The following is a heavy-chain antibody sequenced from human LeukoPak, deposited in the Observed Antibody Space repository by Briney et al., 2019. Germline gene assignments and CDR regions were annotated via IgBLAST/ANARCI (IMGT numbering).Heavy chain of an antibody. Sequence: QPGGSLRLSCAASGFTFSSYAMHWVRQAPGKGLEWVAVISYDGSNKYYADSVKGRFAISRDNSKNTLYLQMNSLRAEDTALYYCAREGPSGSPDGDGNWFDPWGQGTLVTVSS. J-gene: IGHJ5*02. CDR3: AREGPSGSPDGDGNWFDP. CDR2: ISYDGSNK. V-gene: IGHV3-30*09. D-gene: IGHD1-26*01. CDR1: GFTFSSYA.